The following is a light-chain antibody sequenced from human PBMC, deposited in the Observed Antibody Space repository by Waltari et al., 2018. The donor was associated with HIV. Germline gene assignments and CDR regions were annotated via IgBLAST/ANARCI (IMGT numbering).Light chain of an antibody. J-gene: IGLJ2*01. CDR3: SSYAGSNTVV. Sequence: QSALTQPPSASGSPGQSVTISCTGTSSDVGGSTYVSWYQQHPGKAPKLMIYEVSKRPSGVPDRFFGSKSGNTASLTVSGLQAEDEADYYCSSYAGSNTVVFGGGTKLTVL. V-gene: IGLV2-8*01. CDR1: SSDVGGSTY. CDR2: EVS.